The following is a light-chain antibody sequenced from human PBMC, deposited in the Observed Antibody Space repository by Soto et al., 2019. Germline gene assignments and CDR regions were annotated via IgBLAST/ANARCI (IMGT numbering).Light chain of an antibody. CDR2: RNN. CDR3: AAWDDSLSGRYV. V-gene: IGLV1-47*01. J-gene: IGLJ1*01. CDR1: SSNIGSNY. Sequence: QSVLTQPPSASGTPGQRVTLSCSGSSSNIGSNYVYWYQQLPGTAPKLLIYRNNQRPSGVPDRFSGSKSGTSASLAISGLRSEDGADYYCAAWDDSLSGRYVFGTGTKVTVL.